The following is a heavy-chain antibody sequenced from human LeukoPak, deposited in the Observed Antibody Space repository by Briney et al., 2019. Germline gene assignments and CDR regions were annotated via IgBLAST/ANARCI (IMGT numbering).Heavy chain of an antibody. CDR1: GGSISSSSYY. J-gene: IGHJ4*02. CDR2: IYYSGST. D-gene: IGHD3-22*01. Sequence: SETLSLTCTVSGGSISSSSYYWGWIRQPPGKGLEWIGSIYYSGSTYYNPSLKSRVTISVDTSKNQFSLKLSSVTAADTAVYYCVRGGDSSGYYGGNFDYWGQGTLVTVSS. V-gene: IGHV4-39*07. CDR3: VRGGDSSGYYGGNFDY.